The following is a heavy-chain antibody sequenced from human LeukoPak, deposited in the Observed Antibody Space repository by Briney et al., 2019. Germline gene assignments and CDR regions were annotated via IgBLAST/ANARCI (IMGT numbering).Heavy chain of an antibody. V-gene: IGHV3-9*01. D-gene: IGHD5-12*01. CDR3: ARVDIVATIFFDY. CDR1: GFTFDDYA. CDR2: ISWNSGSI. J-gene: IGHJ4*02. Sequence: PGGSLRLSCAGSGFTFDDYAMHWVRQAPGKGLEWVSGISWNSGSIGYADSVKGRFTISRDNAKNSLYLQMNSLRAEDTAVYYCARVDIVATIFFDYWGQGTLVTVSS.